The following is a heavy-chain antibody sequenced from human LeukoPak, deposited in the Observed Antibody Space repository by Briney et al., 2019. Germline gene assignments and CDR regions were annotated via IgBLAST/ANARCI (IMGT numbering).Heavy chain of an antibody. D-gene: IGHD6-13*01. CDR1: GYTFTSYD. Sequence: GASVKVSCKASGYTFTSYDINWVRQATGQGLEWMGWMNPNSGNTGHAQKFQGRVTMTRNTSISTAYMELSSLRSEDTAVYYCARAASYSSSGKTRKNYYFDYWGQGTLVTVSS. J-gene: IGHJ4*02. CDR3: ARAASYSSSGKTRKNYYFDY. V-gene: IGHV1-8*01. CDR2: MNPNSGNT.